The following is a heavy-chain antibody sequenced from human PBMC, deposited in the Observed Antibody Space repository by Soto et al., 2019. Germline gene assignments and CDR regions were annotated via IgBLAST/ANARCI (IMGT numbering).Heavy chain of an antibody. CDR3: ASGQEIAAAGTYDYYYYGMDV. Sequence: SETLSLTCTVSGGSISSGGYYWSWIRQHPGKGLEWIGYIYYSGSTYYNPSLKSRVTISVDTSKNQFSLKLSSVTAADTAVYYCASGQEIAAAGTYDYYYYGMDVWGQGTTVTV. V-gene: IGHV4-31*03. CDR1: GGSISSGGYY. CDR2: IYYSGST. D-gene: IGHD6-13*01. J-gene: IGHJ6*02.